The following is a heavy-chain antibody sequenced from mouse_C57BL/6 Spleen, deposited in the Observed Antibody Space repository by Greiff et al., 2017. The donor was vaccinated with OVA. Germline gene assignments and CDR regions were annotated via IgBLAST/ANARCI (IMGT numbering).Heavy chain of an antibody. CDR2: IWSGGST. CDR3: ARKGGDYVGFAY. Sequence: VQLVESGPGLVQPSQSLSITCTVSGFSFTSYGVHWVRQSPGKGLEWLGVIWSGGSTDYNAAFISRMSISTDNSKSQFFLKMNSLLADDTAIDYWARKGGDYVGFAYWGQGTLVTVSA. V-gene: IGHV2-2*01. J-gene: IGHJ3*01. CDR1: GFSFTSYG. D-gene: IGHD2-4*01.